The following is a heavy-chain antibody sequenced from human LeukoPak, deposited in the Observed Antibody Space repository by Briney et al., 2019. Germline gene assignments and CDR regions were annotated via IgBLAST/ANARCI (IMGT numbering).Heavy chain of an antibody. J-gene: IGHJ4*02. CDR1: GDSISSHNW. Sequence: SETLSLTCAVSGDSISSHNWWSWVRQAPGKGLEWIGEVFHSGNTNYNPSLESRVTISVDKSKNHLSLKLNSVTAADTAVYFCARGPAIFYYLDYWGQGALVIVSS. D-gene: IGHD3-3*02. V-gene: IGHV4-4*02. CDR3: ARGPAIFYYLDY. CDR2: VFHSGNT.